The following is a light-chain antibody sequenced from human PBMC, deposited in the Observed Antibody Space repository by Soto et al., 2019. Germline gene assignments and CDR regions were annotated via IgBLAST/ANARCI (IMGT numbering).Light chain of an antibody. J-gene: IGKJ5*01. V-gene: IGKV1-5*03. Sequence: DIQMTQSPSTLSASVGDRVTITCRASQSISSWLAWYQQKPGKAPKLLIYKASSLERGVPSRFSGSGSGTGFTLPSSSLQNDDFATYSCQQYNSYSYTFGQGTRLEIK. CDR1: QSISSW. CDR2: KAS. CDR3: QQYNSYSYT.